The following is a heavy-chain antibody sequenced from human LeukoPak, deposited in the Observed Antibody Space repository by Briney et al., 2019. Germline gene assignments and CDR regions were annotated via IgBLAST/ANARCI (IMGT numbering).Heavy chain of an antibody. D-gene: IGHD6-13*01. Sequence: ASVKVSCKASGYTFTSYDINWVRQATGQGLEWMGWMNPNSGNTGYAQKFQGRVTMTRNISISTAYMELSSLRSEDTAVYYCARGSLRQQLVPGYWGQGTLVTVSS. J-gene: IGHJ4*02. CDR1: GYTFTSYD. V-gene: IGHV1-8*01. CDR3: ARGSLRQQLVPGY. CDR2: MNPNSGNT.